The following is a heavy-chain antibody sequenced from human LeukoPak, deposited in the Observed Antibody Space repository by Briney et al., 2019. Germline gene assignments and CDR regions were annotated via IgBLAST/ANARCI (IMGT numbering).Heavy chain of an antibody. Sequence: ASVKVSCKASGYTFTSYYMHWVRQAPGQGLEWMGIINPSGGSTSHAQKFQGRVTMTRDTSTSTVYMELSSLRSEDTAVYYCASFLWVRGVITAFDIWGQGTMVTVSS. CDR1: GYTFTSYY. D-gene: IGHD3-10*01. V-gene: IGHV1-46*01. J-gene: IGHJ3*02. CDR2: INPSGGST. CDR3: ASFLWVRGVITAFDI.